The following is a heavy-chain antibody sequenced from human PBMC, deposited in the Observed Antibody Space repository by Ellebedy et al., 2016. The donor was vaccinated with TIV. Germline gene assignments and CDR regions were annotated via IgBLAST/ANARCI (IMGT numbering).Heavy chain of an antibody. CDR1: GYTLMSYG. CDR2: VSPYDVNT. Sequence: AASVKVSCKASGYTLMSYGICWVRQAPGQGLEWMGWVSPYDVNTNYAQKFQGRVTMTIDTSTSTGYMELRSLRSDDTAVYYCARGFRYGSGRWPLDHWGQGTLVTVSS. J-gene: IGHJ4*02. CDR3: ARGFRYGSGRWPLDH. V-gene: IGHV1-18*01. D-gene: IGHD4-23*01.